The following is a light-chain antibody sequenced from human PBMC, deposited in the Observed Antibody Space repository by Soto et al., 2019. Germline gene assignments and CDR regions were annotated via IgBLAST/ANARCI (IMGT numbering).Light chain of an antibody. CDR1: STDVGGYNY. Sequence: QSVLTQPPAAAGSPGQSVTISCTGASTDVGGYNYVSWSQQYPGKALKHIIYESSKRTSGVPERLSGSKSGNAASLIVCGLQGEAEADYYRSSYGGGYYYVAGTGTKV. CDR2: ESS. CDR3: SSYGGGYYYV. V-gene: IGLV2-8*01. J-gene: IGLJ1*01.